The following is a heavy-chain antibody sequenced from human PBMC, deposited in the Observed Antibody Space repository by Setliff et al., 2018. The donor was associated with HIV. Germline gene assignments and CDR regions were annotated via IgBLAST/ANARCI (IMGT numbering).Heavy chain of an antibody. Sequence: KSSETLSLTCDVSGYSISSGYYWGWIRQSPGKGLEWIATIYHTGSTYYNPSLKSRVTISVDTSKNQFSLRLSSVTAADTAIYYCAGAIAVALIDYWGQGTLVTVSS. J-gene: IGHJ4*02. CDR2: IYHTGST. CDR3: AGAIAVALIDY. V-gene: IGHV4-38-2*01. CDR1: GYSISSGYY. D-gene: IGHD6-19*01.